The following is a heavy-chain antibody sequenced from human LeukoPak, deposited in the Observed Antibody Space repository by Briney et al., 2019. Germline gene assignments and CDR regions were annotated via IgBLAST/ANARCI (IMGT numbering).Heavy chain of an antibody. CDR2: IKQDGSEK. CDR3: APDLRGAAWSLDY. Sequence: GGSLRLSCAASGFTFSSYWMSWVRQAPGKGLEWVANIKQDGSEKYYVDSVKGRFTISRDNAKNSLYLQMNSLRVEDTAVYYCAPDLRGAAWSLDYWGQGTLVTVSS. CDR1: GFTFSSYW. V-gene: IGHV3-7*05. D-gene: IGHD2-15*01. J-gene: IGHJ4*02.